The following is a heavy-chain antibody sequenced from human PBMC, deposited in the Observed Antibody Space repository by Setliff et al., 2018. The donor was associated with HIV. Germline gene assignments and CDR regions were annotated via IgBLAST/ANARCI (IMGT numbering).Heavy chain of an antibody. D-gene: IGHD3-16*02. CDR3: ARCSYVWGSYRMQP. CDR1: GYTFTNYD. J-gene: IGHJ5*02. Sequence: ASVKVSCEASGYTFTNYDINWVRQATGQGLEWMGWMNPNSGNTGYAQKFQGRVTMTRNTSISTAYMELSSLRSEDTAVYYCARCSYVWGSYRMQPWGQGTLVTVSS. V-gene: IGHV1-8*02. CDR2: MNPNSGNT.